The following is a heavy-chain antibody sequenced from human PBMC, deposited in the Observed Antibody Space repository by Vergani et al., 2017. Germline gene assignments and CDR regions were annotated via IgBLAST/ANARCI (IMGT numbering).Heavy chain of an antibody. CDR3: ARGVEMATKPRNDY. J-gene: IGHJ4*02. V-gene: IGHV4-34*01. D-gene: IGHD5-24*01. CDR1: GVSFSGYY. CDR2: INHSGST. Sequence: QLQQLGAGLFKPSETLSLTCAVYGVSFSGYYCSWIRQPPGKGLEWIGEINHSGSTNYNPSLKSRVTISVDTSKNQFSLKLSSVTAADTAVYYCARGVEMATKPRNDYWGQGTLVTVSS.